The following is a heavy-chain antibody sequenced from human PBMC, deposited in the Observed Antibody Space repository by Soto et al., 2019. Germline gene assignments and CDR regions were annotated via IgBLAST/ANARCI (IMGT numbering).Heavy chain of an antibody. J-gene: IGHJ4*02. Sequence: GGSLRLSCAASGFTFSSYGMHWVRQAPGKGLEWVAVISYDGSNKYYADSVKGRFTISRDNSKNTLYLQMNSLRAEDTAVYYCAKDGRRWDYYDSSGYTHRFDYWGQGTLVTVS. D-gene: IGHD3-22*01. CDR2: ISYDGSNK. CDR3: AKDGRRWDYYDSSGYTHRFDY. CDR1: GFTFSSYG. V-gene: IGHV3-30*18.